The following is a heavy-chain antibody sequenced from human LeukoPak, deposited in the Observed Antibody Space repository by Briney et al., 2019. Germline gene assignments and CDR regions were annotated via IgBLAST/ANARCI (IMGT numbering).Heavy chain of an antibody. CDR3: VRDRWDSASFLGY. CDR1: GFIFSSHW. V-gene: IGHV3-7*01. CDR2: IKEDGSEK. Sequence: PGGSLRLSCAASGFIFSSHWMSWVRQAPGKGLEWATNIKEDGSEKNYVDSVKGRFAISRDNAKSSLYLQMNNLRAEDTAVYYCVRDRWDSASFLGYWGQGTLVTVSS. J-gene: IGHJ4*02. D-gene: IGHD1-26*01.